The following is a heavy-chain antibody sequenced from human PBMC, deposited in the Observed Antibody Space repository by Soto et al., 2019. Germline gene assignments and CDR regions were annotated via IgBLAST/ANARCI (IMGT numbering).Heavy chain of an antibody. CDR3: AKTRPYSSSWYAGPGYFDY. V-gene: IGHV3-9*01. J-gene: IGHJ4*02. D-gene: IGHD6-13*01. CDR1: GFTFDDYA. CDR2: ISWNSGSI. Sequence: EVQLVESGGGLVQPGRSLRLSCAASGFTFDDYAMHWVRQAPGKGLEWVSGISWNSGSIGYADSVKGRFTISRDNAKNSLYLQMNSLRAEDTALYYCAKTRPYSSSWYAGPGYFDYWGQGTLVTVSS.